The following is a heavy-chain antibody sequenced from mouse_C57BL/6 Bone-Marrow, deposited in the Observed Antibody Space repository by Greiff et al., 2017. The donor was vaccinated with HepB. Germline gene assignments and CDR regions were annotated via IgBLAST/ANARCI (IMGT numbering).Heavy chain of an antibody. V-gene: IGHV5-4*01. D-gene: IGHD2-1*01. CDR2: ISDGGSYT. Sequence: DVQLVESGGGLVKPGGSLKLSCAASGFTFSSYAMSWVRQTPEKRLEWVATISDGGSYTYYPDNVKGRFTISRDNAKNNLYLQMSHLKSEDTAMYYCARDRRKSTCWFAYWGQGTLVTVSA. J-gene: IGHJ3*01. CDR1: GFTFSSYA. CDR3: ARDRRKSTCWFAY.